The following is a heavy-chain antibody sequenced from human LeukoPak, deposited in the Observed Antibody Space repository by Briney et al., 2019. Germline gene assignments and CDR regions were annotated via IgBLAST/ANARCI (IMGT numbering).Heavy chain of an antibody. CDR2: ICDSGRTI. D-gene: IGHD3-22*01. Sequence: GGSLRLSCAASGFTFSDDYMSWIRQAPGKGLEWVSYICDSGRTIYYADSVKGRFTIFRDNAKNSVYLQMNNLGAEDTAVYYCARDRLGDYDHSGYYDKWGQGTLVTVSS. CDR3: ARDRLGDYDHSGYYDK. J-gene: IGHJ4*02. V-gene: IGHV3-11*01. CDR1: GFTFSDDY.